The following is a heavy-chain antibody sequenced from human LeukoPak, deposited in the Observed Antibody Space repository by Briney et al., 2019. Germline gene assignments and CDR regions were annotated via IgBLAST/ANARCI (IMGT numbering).Heavy chain of an antibody. D-gene: IGHD5-12*01. CDR1: GASITSFY. Sequence: SETLSLTCTVSGASITSFYYNWIRQPAGKGLEWIGRIHTNGGTDYRPSLNSRITMSVDTSKKQISLKLTSLTAADTAVYFCSRGGGYGDYWGQGILVTVSS. J-gene: IGHJ4*02. CDR2: IHTNGGT. V-gene: IGHV4-4*07. CDR3: SRGGGYGDY.